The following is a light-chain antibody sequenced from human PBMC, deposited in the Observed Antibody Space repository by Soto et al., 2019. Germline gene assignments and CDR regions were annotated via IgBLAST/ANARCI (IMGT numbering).Light chain of an antibody. CDR3: QQYRT. V-gene: IGKV3-20*01. J-gene: IGKJ1*01. Sequence: DIVLTQSPGTLSLSPGERATLSCRASQSVSSSSLAWYQQKPGQAPRLLISGPSSRATGIPDRFSGSGSRTAFTLTISRLVPEDCAVYFWQQYRTFGQGTNVEI. CDR1: QSVSSSS. CDR2: GPS.